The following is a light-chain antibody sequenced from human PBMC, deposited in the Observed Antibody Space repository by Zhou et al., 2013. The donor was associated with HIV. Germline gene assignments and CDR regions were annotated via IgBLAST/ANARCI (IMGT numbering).Light chain of an antibody. CDR1: HSIVNNY. J-gene: IGKJ1*01. V-gene: IGKV3-20*01. CDR2: AAS. CDR3: QHYGTSPAWT. Sequence: EIVLTQSPVTLSLSPGQRATLSCRASHSIVNNYLAWYQQKPGQTPRLLVYAASSRVTGIPDRFSGSGSGTDFTLTISRLEPEDFAVYYCQHYGTSPAWTSGQGTRVEVK.